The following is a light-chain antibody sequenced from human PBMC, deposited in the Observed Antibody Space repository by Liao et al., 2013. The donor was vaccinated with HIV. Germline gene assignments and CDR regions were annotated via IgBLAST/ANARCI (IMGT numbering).Light chain of an antibody. CDR1: KLGSKY. CDR3: QAWDSSYV. V-gene: IGLV3-1*01. J-gene: IGLJ1*01. Sequence: SYELTQPPSVSVSPGQTASITCSGDKLGSKYACWYQQKPGQSPVLVIYQDSKRPSGIPERFSGSNSGNTATLTISGTQAMDEADYYCQAWDSSYVFGTGTKVTV. CDR2: QDS.